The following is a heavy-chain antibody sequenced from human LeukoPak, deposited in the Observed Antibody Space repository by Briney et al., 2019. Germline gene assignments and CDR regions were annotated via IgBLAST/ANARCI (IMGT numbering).Heavy chain of an antibody. CDR3: AGSGWLIDYYYYYMDV. D-gene: IGHD3-9*01. J-gene: IGHJ6*03. CDR1: GGTFSSYA. V-gene: IGHV1-69*05. CDR2: SIPIFGTA. Sequence: GASVKVSCKASGGTFSSYAISWVRQAPGQGLGWMGRSIPIFGTANYAQKFQGRVTITTDESTSTAYMELSSLRSEDTAVYYCAGSGWLIDYYYYYMDVWGKGTTVTVSS.